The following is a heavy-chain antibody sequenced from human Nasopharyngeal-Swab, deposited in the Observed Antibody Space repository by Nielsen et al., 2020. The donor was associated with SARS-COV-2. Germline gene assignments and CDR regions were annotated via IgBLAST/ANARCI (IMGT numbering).Heavy chain of an antibody. D-gene: IGHD3-10*01. V-gene: IGHV1-24*01. CDR1: GYTLTELS. CDR3: ARPVGRFGELSPFDY. CDR2: FDPEDGET. Sequence: ASVKVSCKVSGYTLTELSMHWVRQAPGKGLEWMGGFDPEDGETIYAQKFQGRVTMTRDTSTSTVYMELSSLRSEDTAVYYCARPVGRFGELSPFDYWGQGTLVTVSS. J-gene: IGHJ4*02.